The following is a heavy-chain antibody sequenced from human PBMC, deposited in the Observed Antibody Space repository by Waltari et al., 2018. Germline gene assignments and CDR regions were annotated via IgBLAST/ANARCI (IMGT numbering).Heavy chain of an antibody. V-gene: IGHV3-48*01. Sequence: DVQLVASGGGLVQPGKSLRLSCKASGFSFPDFTSGMTWVRQAPGKGLERVAYISPDGKSFFYADSVRGRFTISRDNANNSVFLQMSNLRVDDTAVYFCTNGFGFFVHWGQGTLVTVSS. D-gene: IGHD3-16*01. CDR3: TNGFGFFVH. CDR2: ISPDGKSF. CDR1: GFSFPDFTSG. J-gene: IGHJ4*02.